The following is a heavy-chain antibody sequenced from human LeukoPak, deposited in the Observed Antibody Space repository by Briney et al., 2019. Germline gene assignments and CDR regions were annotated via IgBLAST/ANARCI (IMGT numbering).Heavy chain of an antibody. D-gene: IGHD3-22*01. J-gene: IGHJ6*02. CDR3: ARISRYDSSGYYPYYYYGMDV. CDR1: GFTFSSYS. CDR2: ISSSSNYI. V-gene: IGHV3-21*01. Sequence: PGGSLRLSCAASGFTFSSYSMNWVRQAPGKGLEWVSSISSSSNYIYYADSVKGRFTISRDNAKNSLYLQMNSLRAEDTAVYYCARISRYDSSGYYPYYYYGMDVWGQGTTVTVSS.